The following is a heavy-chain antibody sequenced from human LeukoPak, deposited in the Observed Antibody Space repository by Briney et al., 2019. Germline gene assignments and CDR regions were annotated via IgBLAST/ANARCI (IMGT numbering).Heavy chain of an antibody. CDR2: IYYSGST. CDR1: GGSISSSSYC. V-gene: IGHV4-39*01. CDR3: ARILARDDSSTGYFDY. D-gene: IGHD3-22*01. Sequence: SETLSLTCTVAGGSISSSSYCWGWIRQPPGKGLEWIGSIYYSGSTYYNPSLKSRVTISVDTSKNQFSLKLSSVTAADTAVYYCARILARDDSSTGYFDYWGQGTLVTVSS. J-gene: IGHJ4*02.